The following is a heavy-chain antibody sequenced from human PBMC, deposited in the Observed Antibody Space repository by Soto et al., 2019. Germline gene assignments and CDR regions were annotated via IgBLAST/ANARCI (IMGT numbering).Heavy chain of an antibody. V-gene: IGHV3-11*01. CDR2: ISSSGSTI. D-gene: IGHD2-15*01. CDR1: GFTFSDYY. J-gene: IGHJ4*02. Sequence: GGSLRLSCAASGFTFSDYYMSWIRQAPGKGLEWVSYISSSGSTIYYADSVKGRFTISRDNAKNSLYLQMNSLRAEDTAVYYCARGAKYCSGGSCYVIYFDYWGQGTLVTVSS. CDR3: ARGAKYCSGGSCYVIYFDY.